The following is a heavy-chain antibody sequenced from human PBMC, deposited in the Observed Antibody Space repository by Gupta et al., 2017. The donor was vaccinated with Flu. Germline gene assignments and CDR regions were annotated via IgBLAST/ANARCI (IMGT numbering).Heavy chain of an antibody. Sequence: QVQLVQSGAEVKKPGAPLKVSCKASGYTFTNYYLHWVRQAPGQGLEWMGRINPSGGTTKFAQNVQGRVTMTRDTSTNTVYMELRSLRCEDTAVYYCARAPRGGVVTGMDVWGQGTTVTVS. D-gene: IGHD2-21*02. CDR3: ARAPRGGVVTGMDV. V-gene: IGHV1-46*04. CDR2: INPSGGTT. CDR1: GYTFTNYY. J-gene: IGHJ6*02.